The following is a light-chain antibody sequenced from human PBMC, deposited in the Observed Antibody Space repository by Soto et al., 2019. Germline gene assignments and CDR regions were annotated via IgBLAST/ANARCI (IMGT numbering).Light chain of an antibody. CDR1: SSDVGGYNT. CDR2: DVN. J-gene: IGLJ1*01. CDR3: SSYTSSTSYV. Sequence: QCVLAQPASVTGSRRQSISIFRNGTSSDVGGYNTVSWYQQYPGKAPKLMIHDVNNRPSGVSNRFSGSKSGNTASLTISGLQAEDEADYYCSSYTSSTSYVFGSGTKVTVL. V-gene: IGLV2-14*01.